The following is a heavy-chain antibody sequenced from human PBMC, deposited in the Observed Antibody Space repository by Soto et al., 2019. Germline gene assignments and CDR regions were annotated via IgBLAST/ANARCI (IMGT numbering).Heavy chain of an antibody. V-gene: IGHV4-4*02. Sequence: QVQLQESGPGLVKTSGTLSLTCTVSGGSMSSSNWWNWVRQPPGKGLEWIGETHHSGRTNYHPSLKSRVTISVDKAKNHFSLKLRSVTAADTAVYYSAISEPTVLDYWGQGTLVTVSS. D-gene: IGHD4-17*01. CDR2: THHSGRT. CDR3: AISEPTVLDY. J-gene: IGHJ4*02. CDR1: GGSMSSSNW.